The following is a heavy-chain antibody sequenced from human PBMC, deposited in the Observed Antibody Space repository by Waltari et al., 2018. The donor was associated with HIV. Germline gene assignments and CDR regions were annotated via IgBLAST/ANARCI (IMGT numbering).Heavy chain of an antibody. V-gene: IGHV2-5*01. CDR2: IYGNDDK. Sequence: QITLKESGPTLVKTKETLTLTCNFSGFSLRSSGVGVAWIRQSPGKALQWVAVIYGNDDKYYSPSLKDWLTISKDTSKNQVVLTMTKMGPMDTATYYCARVSYSGSLSGRYGFYPWGQGMLVTVSS. J-gene: IGHJ5*02. CDR1: GFSLRSSGVG. CDR3: ARVSYSGSLSGRYGFYP. D-gene: IGHD5-18*01.